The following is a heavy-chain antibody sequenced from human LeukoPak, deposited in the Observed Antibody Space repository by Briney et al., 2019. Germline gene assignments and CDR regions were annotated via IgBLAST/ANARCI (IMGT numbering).Heavy chain of an antibody. D-gene: IGHD5-18*01. Sequence: SETLSLTCAVYGGSFSGYYWSWIRQPPGKGLEWIGYIYYSGSTNYNPSLKSRVTISVDTSKNQFSLKLSSVTAADTAVYYCARHLSGYSYGYPDYWGQGTLVTVSS. CDR1: GGSFSGYY. CDR3: ARHLSGYSYGYPDY. V-gene: IGHV4-59*08. J-gene: IGHJ4*02. CDR2: IYYSGST.